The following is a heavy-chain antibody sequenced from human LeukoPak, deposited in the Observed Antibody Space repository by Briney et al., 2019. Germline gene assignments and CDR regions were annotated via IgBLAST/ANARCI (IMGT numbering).Heavy chain of an antibody. V-gene: IGHV4-39*01. D-gene: IGHD6-19*01. J-gene: IGHJ4*02. CDR1: GGSISSSSYS. Sequence: PSETLSLTCTVSGGSISSSSYSWGWIHQPPGTGLEWIRSIYYSGSTYYNPSLKSRVNISVDTSKNQFSLKLSSVTAADTAVYYCARLETGYSSGWYGGNEYYFDYWGQGTLVTVSS. CDR3: ARLETGYSSGWYGGNEYYFDY. CDR2: IYYSGST.